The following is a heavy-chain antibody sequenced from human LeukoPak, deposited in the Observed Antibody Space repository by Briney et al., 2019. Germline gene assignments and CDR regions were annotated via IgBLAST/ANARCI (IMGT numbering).Heavy chain of an antibody. D-gene: IGHD6-19*01. CDR3: AKEQDSSGWSRGGFDY. V-gene: IGHV3-23*01. CDR2: ISGTGGST. CDR1: RFTFSNYA. J-gene: IGHJ4*02. Sequence: GGSPRLSCAASRFTFSNYAMTWVRQAPGKGLEWVSAISGTGGSTYYADSVKGRFTISRVNSKNTLYLQMNSLRAEDTAVYYCAKEQDSSGWSRGGFDYWGQGTLVTVSS.